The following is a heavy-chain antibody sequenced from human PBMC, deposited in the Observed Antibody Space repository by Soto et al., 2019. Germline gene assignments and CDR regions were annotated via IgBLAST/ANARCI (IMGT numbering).Heavy chain of an antibody. V-gene: IGHV3-21*01. Sequence: TGGSLRLSCAASGFTFNNYSMNWVRQAPGKGLEWVSSISSSSSYIYYADSVKGRFTISRDNAKNSLYLQMNSLRAEDTAVYYCARDQPGYSYGYGLGYWGQGTLVTVSS. CDR3: ARDQPGYSYGYGLGY. CDR1: GFTFNNYS. D-gene: IGHD5-18*01. J-gene: IGHJ4*02. CDR2: ISSSSSYI.